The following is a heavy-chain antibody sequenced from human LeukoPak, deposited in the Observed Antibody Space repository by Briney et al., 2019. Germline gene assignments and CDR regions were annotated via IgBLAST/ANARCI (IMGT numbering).Heavy chain of an antibody. CDR3: TADTFESSRYSHDY. J-gene: IGHJ4*02. Sequence: PGGSLRLSCVTSGVTFSDTWMSWFRQAPGKGLEWVGRIKRKVDDETKNYAAPVRGRFTISRDDSKNTVYLKMDSLRTEDTAVYYCTADTFESSRYSHDYWGQGTLVTVSS. V-gene: IGHV3-15*01. D-gene: IGHD3-22*01. CDR2: IKRKVDDETK. CDR1: GVTFSDTW.